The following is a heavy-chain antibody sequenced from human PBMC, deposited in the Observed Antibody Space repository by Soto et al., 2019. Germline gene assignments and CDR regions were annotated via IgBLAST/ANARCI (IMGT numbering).Heavy chain of an antibody. J-gene: IGHJ6*02. CDR3: ARVPSVVTPGNDYFGVDV. CDR1: GYSFTYYW. CDR2: IYPNDADT. D-gene: IGHD2-2*01. Sequence: GEALKISCKGSGYSFTYYWIAWVRQRPGKDLEWMGIIYPNDADTRYNPSFQGQVTISADKSISTAYLQWTSLKTSDTAMYYCARVPSVVTPGNDYFGVDVWGQGTTVTVSS. V-gene: IGHV5-51*01.